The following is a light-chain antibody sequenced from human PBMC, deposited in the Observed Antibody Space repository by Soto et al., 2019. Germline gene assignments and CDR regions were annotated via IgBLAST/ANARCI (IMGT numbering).Light chain of an antibody. V-gene: IGLV2-14*01. CDR1: SSDVGSFNY. CDR3: VSYATSTTLYV. CDR2: EVT. J-gene: IGLJ1*01. Sequence: QSALTQPASVSGSPGQSITISCTATSSDVGSFNYVSWYQHHPGKAPKLMIYEVTSRPSGVSNRFSGSKSGNTASLNISGLQADEEADYYCVSYATSTTLYVFGSGTKVTV.